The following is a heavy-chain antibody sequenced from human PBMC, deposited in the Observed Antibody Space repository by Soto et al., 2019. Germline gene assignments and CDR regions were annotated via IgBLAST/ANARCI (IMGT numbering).Heavy chain of an antibody. V-gene: IGHV4-30-2*01. CDR2: IYHSGST. CDR3: ASLYCSGGSCYLDY. D-gene: IGHD2-15*01. Sequence: QLQLQESGSGLVKPSQTLSLTCAVSGGSISSGGYSWSWMRQPPGKGLEWIGYIYHSGSTYYNPSLKSRVTISVDRSKNQFSLKLSSVTAADTAVYYCASLYCSGGSCYLDYWGQGTLVTVSS. J-gene: IGHJ4*02. CDR1: GGSISSGGYS.